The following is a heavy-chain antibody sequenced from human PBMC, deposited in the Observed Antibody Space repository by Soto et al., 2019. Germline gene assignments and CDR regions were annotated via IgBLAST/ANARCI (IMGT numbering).Heavy chain of an antibody. CDR2: IKSKTDGGTT. J-gene: IGHJ3*02. D-gene: IGHD2-8*01. Sequence: GGSLRLSCAASDFTFTNAWMNGVCQAPGKGLEWVGRIKSKTDGGTTEYAAPVKGRFTISRDDSRNTLYLQMNSLKTEDTAVYYCTTDSQWGIWGQGTMVTVSS. V-gene: IGHV3-15*07. CDR3: TTDSQWGI. CDR1: DFTFTNAW.